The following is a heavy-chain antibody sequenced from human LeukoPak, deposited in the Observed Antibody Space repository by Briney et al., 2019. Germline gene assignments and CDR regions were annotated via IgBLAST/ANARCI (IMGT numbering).Heavy chain of an antibody. CDR1: GGSFSGYY. CDR3: ARGLTTVTRGYFQH. J-gene: IGHJ1*01. D-gene: IGHD4-17*01. V-gene: IGHV4-34*01. CDR2: INHSGST. Sequence: SETLSLTCAVYGGSFSGYYWSWIRQPPGKGLEWIGEINHSGSTNYNPSLKSRVTISVDTSKNHFSLKLSPVTAADTAVYYCARGLTTVTRGYFQHWGQGTLVTVSS.